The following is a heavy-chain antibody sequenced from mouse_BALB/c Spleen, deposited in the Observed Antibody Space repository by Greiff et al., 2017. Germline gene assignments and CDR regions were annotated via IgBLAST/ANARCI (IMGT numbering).Heavy chain of an antibody. D-gene: IGHD2-4*01. CDR1: GFNIKDYY. J-gene: IGHJ3*01. V-gene: IGHV14-4*02. Sequence: VQLQQSGAELVRSGASVKLSCTASGFNIKDYYMHWVKQRPEQGLEWIGWIDPENGATEYAPKFQGKATMTADTSSNTAYLQLSSLTSEDTAVYYCNAESYDYAYWGQGTLVTVSA. CDR2: IDPENGAT. CDR3: NAESYDYAY.